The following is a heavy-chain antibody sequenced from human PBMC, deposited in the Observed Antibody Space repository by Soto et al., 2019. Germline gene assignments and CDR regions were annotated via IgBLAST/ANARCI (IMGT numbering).Heavy chain of an antibody. CDR3: ATVFDV. CDR2: IDTDGGGT. D-gene: IGHD4-17*01. V-gene: IGHV3-74*01. CDR1: GFTFRSHR. J-gene: IGHJ4*02. Sequence: EVQLVESGGGLVQPGGSLRVSCAASGFTFRSHRIHWVRQAPGKGLEWVSRIDTDGGGTSYADSVKGRFTISTDNAENTVYLQMNGRRVEDTAVYYCATVFDVWGQGPLVTVSS.